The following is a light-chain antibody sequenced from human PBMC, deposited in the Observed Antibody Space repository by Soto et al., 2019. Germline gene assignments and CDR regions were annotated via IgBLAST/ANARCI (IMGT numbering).Light chain of an antibody. CDR3: HQYNNWTWT. Sequence: ETVMTQSPVTLSVSPGDTATLSCRASQRVSSHLAWYQQKPGQAPRLLIYAASTRATGIPVRFSGSGSETEFTITTSSIKYEDSELYYCHQYNNWTWTFGQGTK. J-gene: IGKJ1*01. CDR2: AAS. V-gene: IGKV3-15*01. CDR1: QRVSSH.